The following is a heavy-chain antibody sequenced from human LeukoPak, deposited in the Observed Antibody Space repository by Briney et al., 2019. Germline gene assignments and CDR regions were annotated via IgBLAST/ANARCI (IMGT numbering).Heavy chain of an antibody. CDR1: GYTFTGYY. D-gene: IGHD2-15*01. V-gene: IGHV1-2*02. CDR2: INPNSGGT. Sequence: ASVKVSCKASGYTFTGYYMHWVRQAPGQGLEWMGWINPNSGGTNYAQKFQGRVTMTRDTSISTAYMELSRLRSDDTAVYYCARGGTTRGLFQNDYYYSYMDVWGKGTTVTVSS. J-gene: IGHJ6*03. CDR3: ARGGTTRGLFQNDYYYSYMDV.